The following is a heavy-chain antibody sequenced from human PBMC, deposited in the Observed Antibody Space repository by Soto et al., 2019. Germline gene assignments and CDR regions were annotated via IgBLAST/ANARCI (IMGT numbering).Heavy chain of an antibody. J-gene: IGHJ4*02. CDR1: GFSLTTSGVG. CDR3: AHRVLRTVFGLVTTTAIYFDF. CDR2: IYWDDDK. V-gene: IGHV2-5*02. D-gene: IGHD3-3*01. Sequence: QITLNESGPTVVRPTETLTLTCRFSGFSLTTSGVGLGWIRQSPGKAPEWLALIYWDDDKRYSASLKSRLTITKDTSKNKVVLTVSDLDPTDTATYYCAHRVLRTVFGLVTTTAIYFDFWGQGTPVAVSS.